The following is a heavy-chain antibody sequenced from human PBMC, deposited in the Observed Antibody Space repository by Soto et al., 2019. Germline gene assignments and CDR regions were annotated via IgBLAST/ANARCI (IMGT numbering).Heavy chain of an antibody. Sequence: EVQLVESGGGLVKPGVSLRLSCAASGFTFSNFWMSWVPQAPGKGLEWVGRIKSQADGRTTDYAAPVEGRFTISRDDSKNTLYLDMNGLKSEDSAVYYCTTDFGSTRYSDYWGQGTLVTVSS. J-gene: IGHJ4*02. V-gene: IGHV3-15*01. D-gene: IGHD3-3*01. CDR1: GFTFSNFW. CDR2: IKSQADGRTT. CDR3: TTDFGSTRYSDY.